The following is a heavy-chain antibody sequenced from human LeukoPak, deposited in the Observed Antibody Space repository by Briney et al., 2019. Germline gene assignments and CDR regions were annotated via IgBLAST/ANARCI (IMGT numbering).Heavy chain of an antibody. CDR1: RVSISGYS. Sequence: SETLSLTCTVSRVSISGYSWSWIRQSPGGGLEWIAYIYYSGDTAYNPSLRSRVTMSVDTSKNQFSLQLRSMTTADTAVYSCAGGYYPSHGSWGQGPLVTVSS. CDR3: AGGYYPSHGS. J-gene: IGHJ5*02. D-gene: IGHD3-22*01. V-gene: IGHV4-59*03. CDR2: IYYSGDT.